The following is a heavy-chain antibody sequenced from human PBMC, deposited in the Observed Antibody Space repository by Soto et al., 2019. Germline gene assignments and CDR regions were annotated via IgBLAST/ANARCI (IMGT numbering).Heavy chain of an antibody. Sequence: GGSLRLSCAASGFTFSSYGMHWVRQAPGKGLEWVAVIWYDGSNKYYADSVKGRFTISRDNSKNTLYLQMNSLRAEDTAVYYCAREFKADGDYVFNYWGQGTLVTVSS. V-gene: IGHV3-33*01. CDR1: GFTFSSYG. D-gene: IGHD4-17*01. CDR3: AREFKADGDYVFNY. J-gene: IGHJ4*02. CDR2: IWYDGSNK.